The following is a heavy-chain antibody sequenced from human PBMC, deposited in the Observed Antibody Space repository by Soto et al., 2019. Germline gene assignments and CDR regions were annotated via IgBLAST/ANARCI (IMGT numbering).Heavy chain of an antibody. CDR1: GGSISSYY. D-gene: IGHD1-7*01. V-gene: IGHV4-34*01. CDR2: INHSGST. J-gene: IGHJ6*02. Sequence: PSETLSLTCTVSGGSISSYYWSWIRQPPGKGLEWIGEINHSGSTNYNPSLKSRVTISVDTSKNQFSLKLSSVTAADTAVYYCASTSRTYYGMDVWGQGTTVTVSS. CDR3: ASTSRTYYGMDV.